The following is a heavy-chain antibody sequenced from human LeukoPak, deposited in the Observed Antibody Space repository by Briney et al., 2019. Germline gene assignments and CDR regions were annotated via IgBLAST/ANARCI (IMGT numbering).Heavy chain of an antibody. J-gene: IGHJ3*02. CDR2: IIPIYGRA. V-gene: IGHV1-69*13. D-gene: IGHD3-22*01. CDR3: AGFFYDNSNDAFDI. CDR1: GVTFGSYDFTFTSYA. Sequence: GASVKVSCKASGVTFGSYDFTFTSYAISWVRQAPGQGLEWMGGIIPIYGRANYPQKFQGRVTITADESTRTVTMQLSSLRSEDTAVYYCAGFFYDNSNDAFDIWGQGTVVTVS.